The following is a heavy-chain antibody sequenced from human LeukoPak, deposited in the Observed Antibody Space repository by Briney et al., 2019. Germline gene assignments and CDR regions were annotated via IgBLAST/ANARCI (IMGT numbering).Heavy chain of an antibody. CDR1: GFTFFTYT. D-gene: IGHD3-3*01. J-gene: IGHJ5*02. V-gene: IGHV3-30*04. CDR3: ARGVTEDTGVVQLAS. CDR2: ISYDGSKD. Sequence: GGSLRLSCAASGFTFFTYTMHWVRQAPGAGQELVAVISYDGSKDYYADSVKGRITISSDNSKDTLYLKMNSLRPDDTAVYYCARGVTEDTGVVQLASWGQGTLVSVSS.